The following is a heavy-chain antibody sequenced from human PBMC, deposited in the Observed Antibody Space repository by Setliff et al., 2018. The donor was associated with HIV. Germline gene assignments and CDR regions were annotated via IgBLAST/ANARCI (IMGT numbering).Heavy chain of an antibody. Sequence: PSETLSLTCAVYGGSFSGYYWSWVRQPPGKGLEWIGEINHSESTNYNPSLKSRVTTSVDTSKNQFSLKVLSVTAADTAVYYCAREGGTDRYFDYWGPGTPVTVSS. D-gene: IGHD3-16*01. CDR3: AREGGTDRYFDY. V-gene: IGHV4-34*01. J-gene: IGHJ4*02. CDR2: INHSEST. CDR1: GGSFSGYY.